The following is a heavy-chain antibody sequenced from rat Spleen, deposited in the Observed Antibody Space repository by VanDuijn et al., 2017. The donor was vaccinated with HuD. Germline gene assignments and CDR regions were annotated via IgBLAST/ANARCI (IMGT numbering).Heavy chain of an antibody. V-gene: IGHV3-4*01. Sequence: EIQLQESGPGLVKPSQSLSLTCSVTGYTITSGYDWSWIRKFPGNKMEWMGYISYSGSTNYNPSLKSRISITRDTSKNQFFLQLNSVTTEDTATYYCAVVVTPYYYVMDAWGQGASVTVSS. D-gene: IGHD1-12*02. J-gene: IGHJ4*01. CDR2: ISYSGST. CDR1: GYTITSGY. CDR3: AVVVTPYYYVMDA.